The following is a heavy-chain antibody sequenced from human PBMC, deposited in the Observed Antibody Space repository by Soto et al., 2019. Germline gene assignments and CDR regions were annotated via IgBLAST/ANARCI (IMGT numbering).Heavy chain of an antibody. D-gene: IGHD2-15*01. CDR1: GYTFTSYA. CDR3: AKRGCSGGSCYSIYFDY. V-gene: IGHV1-3*01. Sequence: ASVKVSCKASGYTFTSYAMHWVRQAPGQRLEWMGWINAGNGNTKYSQKFQGRVTITRDTSASTAYMELSSLRSEDTAVYYCAKRGCSGGSCYSIYFDYWGQGTLVTVSS. J-gene: IGHJ4*02. CDR2: INAGNGNT.